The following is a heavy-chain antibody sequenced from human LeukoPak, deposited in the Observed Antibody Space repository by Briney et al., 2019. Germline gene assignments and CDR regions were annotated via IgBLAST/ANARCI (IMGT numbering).Heavy chain of an antibody. D-gene: IGHD2-15*01. V-gene: IGHV4-34*01. J-gene: IGHJ4*02. CDR2: INHSGST. CDR1: GGSFSGYY. Sequence: SETLSLTCAVYGGSFSGYYWGWIRQPPGKGLEWIGEINHSGSTNYNPSLKSRVTISVDTSKNQFSLKLSSVTAADTAVYYCARGSGHCSGGSCYGDYWGQGTLVTVSS. CDR3: ARGSGHCSGGSCYGDY.